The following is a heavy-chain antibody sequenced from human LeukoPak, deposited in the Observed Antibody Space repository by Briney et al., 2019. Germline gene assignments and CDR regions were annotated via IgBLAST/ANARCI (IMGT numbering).Heavy chain of an antibody. CDR3: AKWGDYDILTGYYDSDY. V-gene: IGHV3-23*01. J-gene: IGHJ4*02. CDR1: GFTFSNYA. CDR2: IVGSGGST. D-gene: IGHD3-9*01. Sequence: HSGASLRLSCAASGFTFSNYAMSWVRQAPGKGLEWVSAIVGSGGSTYYADSVKGRFTISRDNPKSTLYLQMNSLRAEDTAVYYCAKWGDYDILTGYYDSDYWGQGTLVTVSS.